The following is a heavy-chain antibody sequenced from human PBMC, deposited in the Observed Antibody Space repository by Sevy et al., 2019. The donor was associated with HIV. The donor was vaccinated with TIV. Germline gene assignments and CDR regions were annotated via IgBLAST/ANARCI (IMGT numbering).Heavy chain of an antibody. CDR2: IYNVGDT. CDR1: GGSISGYY. CDR3: ARRVPALAGNWFGP. V-gene: IGHV4-59*01. Sequence: SETLSLTCTVSGGSISGYYWSWIRQSPGKGLEWIGYIYNVGDTRYNPSLKSRITISMATSKNQFSLHLNSVTAADTAVYYCARRVPALAGNWFGPWGQGTLVTDSS. J-gene: IGHJ5*02.